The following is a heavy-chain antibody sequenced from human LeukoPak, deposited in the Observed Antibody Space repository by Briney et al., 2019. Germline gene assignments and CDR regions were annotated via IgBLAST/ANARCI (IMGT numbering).Heavy chain of an antibody. CDR3: AREIRGYSDY. J-gene: IGHJ4*02. V-gene: IGHV1-2*02. Sequence: ASVKVSCKASGYTFTGYYMHWVRQAPGQGLEWMGWINANSGDTKYARKFQGRVTMTRDTSISTAYMELSRLRSDDTAMYYCAREIRGYSDYWGQGTLVTVSS. CDR1: GYTFTGYY. CDR2: INANSGDT. D-gene: IGHD3-22*01.